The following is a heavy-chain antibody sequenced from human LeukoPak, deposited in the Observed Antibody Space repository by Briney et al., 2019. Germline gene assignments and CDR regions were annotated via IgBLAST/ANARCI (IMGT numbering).Heavy chain of an antibody. CDR2: ISYDGSNK. CDR1: GFTFSSYA. J-gene: IGHJ4*02. Sequence: GGSLRLSCAASGFTFSSYAMHWVRQAPGKGLEWVAVISYDGSNKYYADSVKGRFTISRDNSKNTLYLQVNSLRAEDTAVYYCARDLMAARPLNSVDYWGQGTLVTVSS. CDR3: ARDLMAARPLNSVDY. D-gene: IGHD6-6*01. V-gene: IGHV3-30-3*01.